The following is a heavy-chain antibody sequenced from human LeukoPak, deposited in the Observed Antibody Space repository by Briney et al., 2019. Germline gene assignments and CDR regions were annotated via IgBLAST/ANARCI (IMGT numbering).Heavy chain of an antibody. CDR1: GFTFSSYG. CDR2: ISYDGSNK. V-gene: IGHV3-30*18. CDR3: AKGYDSSGYPDY. Sequence: PGGSLRLSCAASGFTFSSYGMHWVRQAPGKGLEWVAVISYDGSNKYYADSVKGRFTISRDNSKNTLYLQMNSLRAEDTAVYYCAKGYDSSGYPDYWGQGTLVTVSS. D-gene: IGHD3-22*01. J-gene: IGHJ4*02.